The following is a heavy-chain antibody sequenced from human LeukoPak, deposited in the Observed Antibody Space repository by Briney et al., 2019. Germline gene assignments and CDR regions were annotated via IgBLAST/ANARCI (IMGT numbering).Heavy chain of an antibody. CDR1: GFTFSSYW. Sequence: GGSLRLSCAASGFTFSSYWMHWVRQAPGKALVWVSRINSDGSSTSYADSVKGRFTISRDNAKNSLYLQMSSLRAEDTALYYCASGGIYYGAAFDFWGQGTLVTVSS. CDR2: INSDGSST. V-gene: IGHV3-74*01. CDR3: ASGGIYYGAAFDF. D-gene: IGHD1-26*01. J-gene: IGHJ4*02.